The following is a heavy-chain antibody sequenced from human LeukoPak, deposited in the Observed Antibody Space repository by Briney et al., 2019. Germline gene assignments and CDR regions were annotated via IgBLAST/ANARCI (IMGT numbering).Heavy chain of an antibody. V-gene: IGHV3-23*01. CDR3: AKEALYYYDSSGYFDY. J-gene: IGHJ4*02. CDR2: ISGSGGST. D-gene: IGHD3-22*01. Sequence: GGSLRLSCAASGFTFSSYAMSWVRQAPGKGLEWVSAISGSGGSTYYADSVKGRFTISRDNSKNTPYLQMNSLRAEDTAVYYCAKEALYYYDSSGYFDYWGQGTLVTVSS. CDR1: GFTFSSYA.